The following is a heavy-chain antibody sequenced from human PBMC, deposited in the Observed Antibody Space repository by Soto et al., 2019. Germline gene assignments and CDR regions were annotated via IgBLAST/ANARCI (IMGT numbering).Heavy chain of an antibody. J-gene: IGHJ4*02. CDR1: GGTFSSYA. Sequence: QVQLLQSGAEVKKPGSSVKVSCKASGGTFSSYAISWVRQAPGQGLEWMGGIIPIFGTANYAQKFQGRVTITADESTSTAYMELSSLRSEDTAVYYCARSGYYYDSSGYYYATHYFDYWGQGTLVTVSS. D-gene: IGHD3-22*01. CDR2: IIPIFGTA. V-gene: IGHV1-69*01. CDR3: ARSGYYYDSSGYYYATHYFDY.